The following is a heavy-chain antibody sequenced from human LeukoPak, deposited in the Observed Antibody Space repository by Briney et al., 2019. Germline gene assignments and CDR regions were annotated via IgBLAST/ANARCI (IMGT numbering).Heavy chain of an antibody. V-gene: IGHV1-24*01. J-gene: IGHJ5*02. Sequence: GASVKVSCKVSGYTLTELSMHWVRQAPGKGLEWVGGFDPEDGETIYAQKFQGRVTKTEDTSTDTAYMELSSLRSEDTAVYYCATASDTAMVLAGDWFDPWGQGTLVTVSS. CDR3: ATASDTAMVLAGDWFDP. D-gene: IGHD5-18*01. CDR1: GYTLTELS. CDR2: FDPEDGET.